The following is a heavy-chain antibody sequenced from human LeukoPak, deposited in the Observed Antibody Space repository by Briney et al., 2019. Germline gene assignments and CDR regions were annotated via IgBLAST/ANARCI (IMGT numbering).Heavy chain of an antibody. D-gene: IGHD6-19*01. Sequence: ASVKVSCKASGYTFTSYGISWVRQAPGQGLEWMGWISAYNGNTNYAQKFQGRVTMTTDTSTSTAYMGLRSLTSDDTALYYCARVHLVADTPNMDVWGKGTTVTISS. J-gene: IGHJ6*03. CDR2: ISAYNGNT. V-gene: IGHV1-18*01. CDR3: ARVHLVADTPNMDV. CDR1: GYTFTSYG.